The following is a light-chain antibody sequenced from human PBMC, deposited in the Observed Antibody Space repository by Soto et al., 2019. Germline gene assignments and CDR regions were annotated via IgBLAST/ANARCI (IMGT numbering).Light chain of an antibody. Sequence: QSALTQPASVSGSPGQSITISCTGTSSDVGGYNYVSWYQQHPGKAPKLMIYEVSNRPSGVSNRFSGSKSGNTPSLTISGLQAEDEADYYCSSYTSSSTLLFGGGTKVTVL. J-gene: IGLJ2*01. CDR1: SSDVGGYNY. CDR3: SSYTSSSTLL. V-gene: IGLV2-14*01. CDR2: EVS.